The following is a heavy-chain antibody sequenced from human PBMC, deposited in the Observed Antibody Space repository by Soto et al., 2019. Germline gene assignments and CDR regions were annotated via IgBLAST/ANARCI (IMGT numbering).Heavy chain of an antibody. CDR2: IYSGGST. V-gene: IGHV3-53*01. CDR3: ARHDGSGEQDNYYYGMDV. D-gene: IGHD3-22*01. Sequence: GGSLRLSCAASGFTVSNNYMSWVRQAPGKGLEWVSVIYSGGSTYYADSVKGRFTISRDNSKNTLYLQMSSLRAEDTAVYYCARHDGSGEQDNYYYGMDVWGQGTTVTVSS. J-gene: IGHJ6*02. CDR1: GFTVSNNY.